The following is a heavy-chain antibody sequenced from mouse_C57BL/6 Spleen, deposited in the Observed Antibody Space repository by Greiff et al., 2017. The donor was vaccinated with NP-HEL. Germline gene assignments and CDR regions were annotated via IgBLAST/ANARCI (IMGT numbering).Heavy chain of an antibody. CDR3: VRLGETAQAPYWFAY. CDR2: ISSGGSYT. D-gene: IGHD3-2*02. V-gene: IGHV5-6*01. J-gene: IGHJ3*01. CDR1: GFTFSSYG. Sequence: EVMLVESGGDLVKPGGSLKLSCAASGFTFSSYGMSWVRQTPDKRLEWVATISSGGSYTYYPDSVKGRFTISRDNAKNTLYLQMSSLKSEDTAMYYCVRLGETAQAPYWFAYWGQGTLVTVSA.